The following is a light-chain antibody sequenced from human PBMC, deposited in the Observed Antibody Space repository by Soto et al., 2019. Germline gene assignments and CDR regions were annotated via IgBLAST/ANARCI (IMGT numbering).Light chain of an antibody. CDR2: EVS. V-gene: IGLV2-14*01. J-gene: IGLJ2*01. CDR3: SSYTSSRV. Sequence: QSALTQPASVSGSPGQSITISCTGTSSDVGGYNYVSWYQQDPGKAPKLMIYEVSNRPSGVSNRFSGSKSGNTASLTISGLQAEDEADYYCSSYTSSRVFGGGTKVTVL. CDR1: SSDVGGYNY.